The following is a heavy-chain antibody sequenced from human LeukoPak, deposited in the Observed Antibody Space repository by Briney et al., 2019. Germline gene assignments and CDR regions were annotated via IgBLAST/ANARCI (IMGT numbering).Heavy chain of an antibody. Sequence: GGSLRLSCAASGFTFSAYNMNWVRQAPGKGLEWVSSISSTTGHVNYADAVQGRFTISRDNAKKSLYLQMNSLRAEDTAVYYCADDYDFWGGSFSPTDDAMDVWGQGTTVTVSS. CDR1: GFTFSAYN. V-gene: IGHV3-21*01. J-gene: IGHJ6*02. CDR3: ADDYDFWGGSFSPTDDAMDV. D-gene: IGHD3-3*01. CDR2: ISSTTGHV.